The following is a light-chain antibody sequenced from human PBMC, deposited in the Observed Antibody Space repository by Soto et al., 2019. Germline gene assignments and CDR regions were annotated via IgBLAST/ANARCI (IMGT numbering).Light chain of an antibody. CDR3: SSYTSSSTRV. J-gene: IGLJ2*01. Sequence: QSVLTQPPSASGTPGQRVTISCSGSSSNIGSNYVYWYQQLPGTAPKLLIYRNNQRPSGVPDRFSGSKSGTSASLAISGLRSEDGADYYCSSYTSSSTRVFGGGTKVTVL. CDR1: SSNIGSNY. V-gene: IGLV1-47*01. CDR2: RNN.